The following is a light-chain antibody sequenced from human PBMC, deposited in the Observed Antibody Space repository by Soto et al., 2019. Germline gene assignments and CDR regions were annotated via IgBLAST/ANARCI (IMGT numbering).Light chain of an antibody. CDR3: QQYGSSPPGT. Sequence: ELVLTQSPGTLSLSPGERATLSCRASQSVSSSYLAWYQQKPGQAPRLLIYGASSRATGIPDRFSGSGSGTDFTLTISRLEPEDFAVYYCQQYGSSPPGTFGGGTKVDIK. CDR1: QSVSSSY. J-gene: IGKJ4*01. V-gene: IGKV3-20*01. CDR2: GAS.